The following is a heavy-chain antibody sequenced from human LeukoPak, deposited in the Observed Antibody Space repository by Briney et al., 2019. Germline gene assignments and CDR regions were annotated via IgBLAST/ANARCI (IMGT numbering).Heavy chain of an antibody. V-gene: IGHV5-51*01. CDR2: IYPGDSDT. D-gene: IGHD3-22*01. J-gene: IGHJ4*02. CDR1: GYSFTSYW. Sequence: GESLKISCKGSGYSFTSYWIGWVRQMPGKGLEWMGIIYPGDSDTRYSPSFQGQVTISADKSISTAYLQWSSLKASDTAMYYCARQVRAGDSSGYYYVFDQYYFDYWGQGTLVTVSS. CDR3: ARQVRAGDSSGYYYVFDQYYFDY.